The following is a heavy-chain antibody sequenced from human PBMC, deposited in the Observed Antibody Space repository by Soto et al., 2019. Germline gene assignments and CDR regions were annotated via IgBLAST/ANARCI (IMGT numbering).Heavy chain of an antibody. V-gene: IGHV4-31*03. J-gene: IGHJ6*02. Sequence: QVQLQESGPGLVKPSQTLSLTCTVSGGSISSGGYYWSWIRQHPGKGLEWIGYIYYSGSTYYNPSLKSRVTISVDTSKNQFSLKLSSVTAAVTAVYYCARDYYGSGSYDSPWYYYGMDVWGQGTTVTVSS. CDR3: ARDYYGSGSYDSPWYYYGMDV. CDR1: GGSISSGGYY. D-gene: IGHD3-10*01. CDR2: IYYSGST.